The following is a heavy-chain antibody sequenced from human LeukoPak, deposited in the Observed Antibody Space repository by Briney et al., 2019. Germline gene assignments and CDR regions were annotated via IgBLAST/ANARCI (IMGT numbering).Heavy chain of an antibody. CDR2: IDPYTGNT. CDR1: GYTFVGYY. CDR3: AREYSASEH. Sequence: ASVKVSCKASGYTFVGYYLHWVRQAPGQGLEWMAWIDPYTGNTHYAQKFQGRITVTRDTSISTTYMELSWLTSDDTALYYCAREYSASEHWGQGTLVTISS. V-gene: IGHV1-2*02. D-gene: IGHD5-12*01. J-gene: IGHJ1*01.